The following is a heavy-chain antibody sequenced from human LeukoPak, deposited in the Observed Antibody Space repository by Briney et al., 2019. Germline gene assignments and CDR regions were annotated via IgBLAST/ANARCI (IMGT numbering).Heavy chain of an antibody. J-gene: IGHJ4*02. V-gene: IGHV3-7*03. CDR2: IKQDGSEK. Sequence: GGSLRLSCGASGFTFSSYWMTWVRRAPGKGLEWVANIKQDGSEKNYVDSVKGRFTVSRDNAKNSLYLQMNSLRAEDTAVYYCVRDHRGTFDYWGQGTLVTVSS. CDR3: VRDHRGTFDY. CDR1: GFTFSSYW. D-gene: IGHD3-10*01.